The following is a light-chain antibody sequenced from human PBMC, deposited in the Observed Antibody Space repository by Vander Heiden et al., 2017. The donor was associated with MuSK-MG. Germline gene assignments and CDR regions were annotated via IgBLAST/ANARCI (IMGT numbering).Light chain of an antibody. CDR3: QQRFSWPPEIT. CDR1: QSVDKY. CDR2: DAS. Sequence: EIVLTQSPATLSLSPGERATLSCRASQSVDKYLTWYQQKPGQAPRLLIYDASIRVTGIPARFSGSGSGTDFTLTINSLEPEDFAVYYCQQRFSWPPEITFGQGTRLEIK. V-gene: IGKV3-11*01. J-gene: IGKJ5*01.